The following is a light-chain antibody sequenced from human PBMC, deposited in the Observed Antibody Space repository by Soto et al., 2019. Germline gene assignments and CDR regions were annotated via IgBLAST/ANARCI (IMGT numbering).Light chain of an antibody. Sequence: QSALTQPRSVSGSPGQSVTISCTGTSSDVGGYNCVSWYQQHPGKAPQLIIYDVTQRPSGVPNRFSGSKSGNTASLTISGLQAEDEADYYCCSYAGSSTYVFGTGTKVTVL. CDR2: DVT. CDR1: SSDVGGYNC. CDR3: CSYAGSSTYV. V-gene: IGLV2-11*01. J-gene: IGLJ1*01.